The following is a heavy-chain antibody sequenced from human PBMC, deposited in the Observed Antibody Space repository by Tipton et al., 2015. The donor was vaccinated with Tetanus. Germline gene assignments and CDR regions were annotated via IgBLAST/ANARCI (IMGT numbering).Heavy chain of an antibody. D-gene: IGHD6-25*01. V-gene: IGHV3-21*06. CDR3: ASGSALDC. Sequence: SLRLSCEVSGFIYSSYTMNWVRQAPGKGLEWVASVSSTSSYIYYADSLKGRFTISRDNAKNSLYLQMNNLRAEDTAVYFCASGSALDCWGQGILVTVSS. J-gene: IGHJ4*02. CDR1: GFIYSSYT. CDR2: VSSTSSYI.